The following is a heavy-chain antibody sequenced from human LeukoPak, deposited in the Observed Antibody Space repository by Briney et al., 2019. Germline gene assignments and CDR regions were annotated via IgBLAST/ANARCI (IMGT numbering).Heavy chain of an antibody. V-gene: IGHV3-15*01. J-gene: IGHJ4*02. CDR1: RFTFSVAW. D-gene: IGHD1-7*01. CDR3: TTYKTGTTY. CDR2: IKSKPDGGTT. Sequence: GGALRLSWAASRFTFSVAWMNWVRQAPGKGLEWDSRIKSKPDGGTTDYAAPVKGRFAISRDDSKNTLYLQMNSLKTEDTAVYFCTTYKTGTTYWGQGTLVTVSP.